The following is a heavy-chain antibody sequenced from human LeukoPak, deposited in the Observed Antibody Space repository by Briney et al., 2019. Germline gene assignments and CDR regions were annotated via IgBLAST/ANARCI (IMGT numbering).Heavy chain of an antibody. V-gene: IGHV4-59*01. CDR1: GGSISSYY. J-gene: IGHJ4*02. CDR3: ARAYGDNHDY. CDR2: IYYSGST. D-gene: IGHD4-17*01. Sequence: SETLSLTCTVSGGSISSYYWSWIRQPPGKGLEWIGYIYYSGSTNYNPSLKSRVTISVDTSKNQYSLKLSSVTAADTAVYYCARAYGDNHDYWGQGTLVTVSS.